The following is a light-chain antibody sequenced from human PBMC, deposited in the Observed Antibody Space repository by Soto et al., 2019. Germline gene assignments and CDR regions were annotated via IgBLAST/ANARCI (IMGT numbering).Light chain of an antibody. J-gene: IGLJ2*01. CDR3: LLYYGGQLGV. V-gene: IGLV7-43*01. CDR2: STN. CDR1: NGGVTSSNY. Sequence: QAVVNQEPSLTVSPGGTVTLTCAVYNGGVTSSNYPSCFQQKPGQAPRALMYSTNNKDSWNPARFSGSVHGGKDAVTLSGGQSLDEADYYCLLYYGGQLGVFGGGTKLTVL.